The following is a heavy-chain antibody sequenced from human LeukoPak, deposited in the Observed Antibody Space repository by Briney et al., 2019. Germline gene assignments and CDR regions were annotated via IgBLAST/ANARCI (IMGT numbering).Heavy chain of an antibody. Sequence: GGSLRLSCVASGFPFSSYWMTWVRQAPGEGLEWVANIKQDGSKKSYVDSVKGRFTISRDNAKNSLYLQMNSLRTEDTAIYYCTRVGYIDEGIDYWGQGTLVTVSS. CDR3: TRVGYIDEGIDY. V-gene: IGHV3-7*04. D-gene: IGHD5-24*01. CDR1: GFPFSSYW. CDR2: IKQDGSKK. J-gene: IGHJ4*02.